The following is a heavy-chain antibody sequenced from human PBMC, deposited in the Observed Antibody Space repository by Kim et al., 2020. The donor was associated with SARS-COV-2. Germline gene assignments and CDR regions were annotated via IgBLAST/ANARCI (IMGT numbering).Heavy chain of an antibody. CDR3: AREGTAKGQFDP. CDR2: FNPNSAGQ. CDR1: GYTFTGYY. Sequence: ASVKVSCKASGYTFTGYYMHWLRQPLGHGMSWIGRFNPNSAGQNYAQKFQGRVPMTRATSISTAYMELSRLSSDDTAVYYCAREGTAKGQFDPWGQGTLVTVSS. V-gene: IGHV1-2*06. D-gene: IGHD5-18*01. J-gene: IGHJ5*02.